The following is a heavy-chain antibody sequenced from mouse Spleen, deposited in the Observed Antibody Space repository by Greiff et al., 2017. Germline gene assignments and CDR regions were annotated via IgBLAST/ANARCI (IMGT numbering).Heavy chain of an antibody. J-gene: IGHJ1*01. CDR1: GFSLTSYG. D-gene: IGHD3-3*01. Sequence: VQVVESGPGLVQPSQSLSITCTVSGFSLTSYGVHWVRQSPGKGLEWLGVIWRGGSTDYNAAFMSRLSITKDNSKSQVFFKMNSLQADDTAIYYCAKGGTWGWYFDVWGAGTTVTVSS. V-gene: IGHV2-5*01. CDR3: AKGGTWGWYFDV. CDR2: IWRGGST.